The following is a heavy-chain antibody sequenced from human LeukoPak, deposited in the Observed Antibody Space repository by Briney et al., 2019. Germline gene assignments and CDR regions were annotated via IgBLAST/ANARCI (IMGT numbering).Heavy chain of an antibody. CDR1: GFSFSDYY. V-gene: IGHV3-11*01. Sequence: GGSLRLSCATSGFSFSDYYMTWMRQAPGKGLEWVAYSSGNGNTIYYSDSVKGRFTISRDNAERSLYLQVNSLRDEDTAVYYCARDNWVDCWGQGTLVTVSS. CDR3: ARDNWVDC. J-gene: IGHJ5*01. CDR2: SSGNGNTI.